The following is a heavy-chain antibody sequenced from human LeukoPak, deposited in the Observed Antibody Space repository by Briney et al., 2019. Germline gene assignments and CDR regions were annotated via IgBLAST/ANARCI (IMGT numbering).Heavy chain of an antibody. Sequence: PGGSLRLSCTASGFTFSSYAMSWVRQAPGKGREWVSVISGSGGSTFYGDSVKGRFTISRDNSKNTLYLQMNSLRAEDTAVYYCAKDGVVTITFEYWGQGTLVTVSS. CDR1: GFTFSSYA. D-gene: IGHD3-16*01. V-gene: IGHV3-23*01. J-gene: IGHJ4*03. CDR2: ISGSGGST. CDR3: AKDGVVTITFEY.